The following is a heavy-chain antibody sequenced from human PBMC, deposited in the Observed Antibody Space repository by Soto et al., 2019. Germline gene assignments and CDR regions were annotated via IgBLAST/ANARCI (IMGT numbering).Heavy chain of an antibody. Sequence: GGSLRLSCAASGFTFSDYYMSWIRQAPGKGLEWVSYISSSGSTIYYADSVKGRFTISRDNAKNSLYLQMNSLRAEDTAVYYCARGDCSGGSCYSNYYYYGMDVWGQGTTVTVSS. J-gene: IGHJ6*02. CDR1: GFTFSDYY. CDR3: ARGDCSGGSCYSNYYYYGMDV. CDR2: ISSSGSTI. D-gene: IGHD2-15*01. V-gene: IGHV3-11*01.